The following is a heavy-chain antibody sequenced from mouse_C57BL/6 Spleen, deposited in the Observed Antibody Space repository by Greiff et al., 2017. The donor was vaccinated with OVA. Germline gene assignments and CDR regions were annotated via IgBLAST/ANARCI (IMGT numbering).Heavy chain of an antibody. D-gene: IGHD6-2*01. Sequence: QVHVKQSGAELVKPGASVKISCKASGYAFSSYWMNWVKQRPGKGLEWIGQIYPGDGDTNYNGKFKGKATLTADKSSSTAYMQLSSLTSEDSAVYFCARFRGSLSWFAYWGQGTLVTVSA. J-gene: IGHJ3*01. CDR3: ARFRGSLSWFAY. V-gene: IGHV1-80*01. CDR1: GYAFSSYW. CDR2: IYPGDGDT.